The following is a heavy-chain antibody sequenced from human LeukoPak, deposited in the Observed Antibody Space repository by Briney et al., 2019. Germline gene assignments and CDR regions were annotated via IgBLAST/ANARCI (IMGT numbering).Heavy chain of an antibody. J-gene: IGHJ4*02. Sequence: GGSLRLSCAASGFTFSGSAMHWVRQASGKGLEWVGRIRSKANSYATAYAASVKGRFTISRDDSKNTAYLQMNSLKTEDTAVYYCTRHDSVMATTPDYWGQGTLVTVSS. D-gene: IGHD5-24*01. CDR2: IRSKANSYAT. CDR1: GFTFSGSA. CDR3: TRHDSVMATTPDY. V-gene: IGHV3-73*01.